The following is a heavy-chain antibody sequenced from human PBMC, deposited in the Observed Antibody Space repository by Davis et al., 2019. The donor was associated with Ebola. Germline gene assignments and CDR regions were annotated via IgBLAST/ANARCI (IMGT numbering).Heavy chain of an antibody. CDR3: ARDLGAVVPADPGTKWFDP. V-gene: IGHV1-69*13. CDR2: IIPIFDTA. D-gene: IGHD2-2*01. J-gene: IGHJ5*02. CDR1: GGTFSSYA. Sequence: SVKVSCKASGGTFSSYAISWVRQAPGQGLEWVGGIIPIFDTASYAHNFQDRVTITADESRITAYLELSSLRSEDTAVYYCARDLGAVVPADPGTKWFDPWGQGTLVTVSS.